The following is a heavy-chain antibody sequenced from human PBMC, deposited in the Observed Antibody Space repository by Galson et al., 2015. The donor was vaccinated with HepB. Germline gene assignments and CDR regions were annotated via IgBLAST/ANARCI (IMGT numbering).Heavy chain of an antibody. D-gene: IGHD3-22*01. CDR2: IYSGGST. J-gene: IGHJ3*02. CDR1: GFTVSSNY. V-gene: IGHV3-66*01. Sequence: SLRLSCAASGFTVSSNYMSWVRQAPGKGLEWVSVIYSGGSTYYADSVKGRFTISRDNSKNTLYLQMNSLRAEDTAVYYCARDVFGPRPRSDSSGYPPLDAFDIWGQGTMVTVSS. CDR3: ARDVFGPRPRSDSSGYPPLDAFDI.